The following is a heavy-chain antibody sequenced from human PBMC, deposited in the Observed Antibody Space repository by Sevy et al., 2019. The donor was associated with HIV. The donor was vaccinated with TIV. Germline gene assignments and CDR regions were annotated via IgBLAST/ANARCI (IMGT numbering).Heavy chain of an antibody. CDR3: AKRGVADWAFDI. D-gene: IGHD3-9*01. CDR2: ISGSGGST. J-gene: IGHJ3*02. V-gene: IGHV3-23*01. CDR1: GFTFSSYA. Sequence: GGSLRLSCAASGFTFSSYAMSWVRQAPGKGLEWVSAISGSGGSTYYADSVKGRFTISRDNSKNMLYLQMNSLRAEDTAVYYCAKRGVADWAFDIWGQGTMVTVSS.